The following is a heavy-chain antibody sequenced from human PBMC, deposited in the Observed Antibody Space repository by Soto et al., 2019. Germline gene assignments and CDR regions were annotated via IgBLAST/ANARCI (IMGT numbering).Heavy chain of an antibody. CDR1: GYTFTGYY. D-gene: IGHD2-8*01. V-gene: IGHV1-2*02. Sequence: GASVKVSCKASGYTFTGYYMHWVRQAPGQGLEWMGWINPNSGGTNYAQKFQGRVTMTRDTSTSTAYMELSRLRSDDTAVYYCARSLDIVLMVYAIPFDYWGQGTLVTVSS. J-gene: IGHJ4*02. CDR2: INPNSGGT. CDR3: ARSLDIVLMVYAIPFDY.